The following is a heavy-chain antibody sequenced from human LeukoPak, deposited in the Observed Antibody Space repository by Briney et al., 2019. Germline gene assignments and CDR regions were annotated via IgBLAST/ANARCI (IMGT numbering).Heavy chain of an antibody. Sequence: ASVKVSFKASGYTFTSYDINWVRQATGQGLEWMGWMNPNSGNTGYAQKFQGRVTMTRNTSISAAYTELSSLRSEDTAVYYCARGGSGVVPAAMDNWGQGTLVTVSS. CDR2: MNPNSGNT. J-gene: IGHJ4*02. D-gene: IGHD2-2*01. V-gene: IGHV1-8*01. CDR3: ARGGSGVVPAAMDN. CDR1: GYTFTSYD.